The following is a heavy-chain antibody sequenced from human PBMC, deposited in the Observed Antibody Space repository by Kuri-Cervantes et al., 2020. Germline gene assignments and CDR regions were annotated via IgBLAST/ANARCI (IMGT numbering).Heavy chain of an antibody. CDR1: GFTVSSNY. J-gene: IGHJ4*02. Sequence: GESLKISCAASGFTVSSNYMSWVRQAPGKGLEWVSVIYSGGSTYYADSVKGRFTISRDNSKNTLSLQMNSLRAEDTAVYYCARGKQDFDYWGQGTLVTVSS. CDR3: ARGKQDFDY. V-gene: IGHV3-53*05. CDR2: IYSGGST.